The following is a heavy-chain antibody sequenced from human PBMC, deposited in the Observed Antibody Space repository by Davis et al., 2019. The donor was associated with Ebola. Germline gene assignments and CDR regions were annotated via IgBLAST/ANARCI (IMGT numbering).Heavy chain of an antibody. J-gene: IGHJ4*02. Sequence: ASVTVSCKASGGTFSSYAISWVRQAPGQGLEWMGWISAYNGNTNYAQKLQGKVTMTTDTSTSTAYMELRSLRSDDTAVYYCARDPTVTPLDYWGQGTLVTVSS. CDR3: ARDPTVTPLDY. CDR2: ISAYNGNT. D-gene: IGHD4-17*01. CDR1: GGTFSSYA. V-gene: IGHV1-18*01.